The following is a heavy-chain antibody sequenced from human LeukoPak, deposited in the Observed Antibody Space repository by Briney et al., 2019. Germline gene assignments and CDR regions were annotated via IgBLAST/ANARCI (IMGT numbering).Heavy chain of an antibody. CDR1: GFIFSTYN. D-gene: IGHD3-10*01. J-gene: IGHJ4*02. Sequence: GGSLRLSCAASGFIFSTYNMNWVRQAPGKGLEWVSYISLSSTAIYYADSVKGRFTVSRDNSKNTLYLQMNSLRAEGTAVYYCAKGLRGWSYFDYWGQGTLVTVSS. CDR2: ISLSSTAI. V-gene: IGHV3-48*01. CDR3: AKGLRGWSYFDY.